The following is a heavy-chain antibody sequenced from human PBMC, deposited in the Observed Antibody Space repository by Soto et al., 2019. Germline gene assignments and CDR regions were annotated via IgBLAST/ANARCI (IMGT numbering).Heavy chain of an antibody. CDR2: ILPIYSTRNYA. J-gene: IGHJ4*02. D-gene: IGHD2-2*01. V-gene: IGHV1-69*06. Sequence: QVQLVQSGAEVRKPGSSVKVSCKASGGTFNKYAISWVRQPPGQGPEWMGGILPIYSTRNYANYAHKFQGRVTITVDTSTSTAYMELSGLKSDDTAIYYCARGVVVVTNYYFDQWGQGTLVTVSS. CDR3: ARGVVVVTNYYFDQ. CDR1: GGTFNKYA.